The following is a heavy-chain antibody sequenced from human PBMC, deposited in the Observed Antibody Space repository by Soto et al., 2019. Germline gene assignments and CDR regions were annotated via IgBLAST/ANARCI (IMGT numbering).Heavy chain of an antibody. V-gene: IGHV4-59*01. CDR2: IYYSGST. Sequence: SETLSLTCTVSGGSISSYYWSWIRQPPGKGLEWIGYIYYSGSTNYNPSLKSRVTISVDTSKNQFSLKLSSVTAADTAVYYCATSTIYYFCSYGLDVWPQRTTATVAS. CDR3: ATSTIYYFCSYGLDV. J-gene: IGHJ6*02. CDR1: GGSISSYY. D-gene: IGHD3-10*01.